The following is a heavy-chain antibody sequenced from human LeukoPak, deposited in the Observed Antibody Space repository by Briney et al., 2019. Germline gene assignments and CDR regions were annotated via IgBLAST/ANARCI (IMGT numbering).Heavy chain of an antibody. D-gene: IGHD2-15*01. CDR3: ARAAYYYYYMDV. Sequence: SYYWGWIRQPPGKGLEWIGSIYYSGSTYYNPSLKSRVTISVDTSKNQFSLKLSSVTAADTAVYYCARAAYYYYYMDVWGKGTTVTVSS. V-gene: IGHV4-39*07. J-gene: IGHJ6*03. CDR1: SYY. CDR2: IYYSGST.